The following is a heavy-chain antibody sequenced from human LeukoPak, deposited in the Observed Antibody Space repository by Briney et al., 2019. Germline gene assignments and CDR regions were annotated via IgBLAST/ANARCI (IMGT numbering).Heavy chain of an antibody. CDR3: AHTSYSSSWYLVEDY. Sequence: TLSLTCTVSGGSISSYYWSWIRQPPGKALEWLALIYWNDGKRYSPSLRSRLTITKDTSKNQVVLTMTNMDPVDTATYYCAHTSYSSSWYLVEDYWGQGTLVTVSS. D-gene: IGHD6-13*01. CDR1: GGSISSYYW. V-gene: IGHV2-5*01. J-gene: IGHJ4*02. CDR2: IYWNDGK.